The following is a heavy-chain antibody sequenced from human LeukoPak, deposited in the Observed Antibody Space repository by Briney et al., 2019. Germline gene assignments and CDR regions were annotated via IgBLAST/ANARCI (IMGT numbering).Heavy chain of an antibody. CDR2: IRYDGSNK. CDR1: GFTFSSYG. Sequence: PGGSLRPSCAASGFTFSSYGMHWVRQAPGKGLEWVAFIRYDGSNKYYADSVKGRFTISRDNSKNTLYLQMNSLRAEDTAVYYCAKDYQKGRYCGGDCYSEGGFDYWGQGTLVTVSS. D-gene: IGHD2-21*01. J-gene: IGHJ4*02. V-gene: IGHV3-30*02. CDR3: AKDYQKGRYCGGDCYSEGGFDY.